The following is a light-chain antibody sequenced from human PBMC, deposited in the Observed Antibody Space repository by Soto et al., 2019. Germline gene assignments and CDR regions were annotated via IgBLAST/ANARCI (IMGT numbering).Light chain of an antibody. Sequence: DIQMTQSPSTLSASVGDRVTITCRASQSIRTWLAWYQHKPGKAPKFLIYDASTVESGVPSRFSGSGSGTEFTLTISDLQPDDFATYYCQQYHNYPRTCGQGTKVDIK. CDR1: QSIRTW. V-gene: IGKV1-5*01. CDR3: QQYHNYPRT. J-gene: IGKJ1*01. CDR2: DAS.